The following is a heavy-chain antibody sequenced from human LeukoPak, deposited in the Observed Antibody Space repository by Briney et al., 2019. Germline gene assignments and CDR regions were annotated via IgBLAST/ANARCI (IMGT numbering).Heavy chain of an antibody. D-gene: IGHD1-26*01. CDR2: IRYDDSIK. V-gene: IGHV3-30*02. CDR3: AKNSGNYFEY. J-gene: IGHJ4*02. CDR1: GFPFSSYD. Sequence: GGSQRLSCAASGFPFSSYDMHWVRQAPGKGLEWVAYIRYDDSIKYYADSVRGRFTISRDSSKNTLLLQMNSLKAEDTAIYYCAKNSGNYFEYWGQGTLVIVSS.